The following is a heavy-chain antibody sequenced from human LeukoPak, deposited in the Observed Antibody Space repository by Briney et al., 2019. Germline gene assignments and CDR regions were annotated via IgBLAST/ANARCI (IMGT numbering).Heavy chain of an antibody. V-gene: IGHV4-38-2*02. CDR1: GYSISSGYY. D-gene: IGHD5-12*01. J-gene: IGHJ6*04. CDR2: IYHSGST. CDR3: VSSSGYDFWMDV. Sequence: SETLSLTCTVSGYSISSGYYWAWIRQPPGQGLEWIGSIYHSGSTYYNPSLQSRVTISVDTSKNQFSLKLSSVTAADTAVYFCVSSSGYDFWMDVWGKGTTVTVSS.